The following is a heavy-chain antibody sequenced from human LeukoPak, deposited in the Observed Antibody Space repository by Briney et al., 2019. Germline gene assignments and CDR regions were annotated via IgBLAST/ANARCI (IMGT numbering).Heavy chain of an antibody. V-gene: IGHV3-30*02. D-gene: IGHD3-3*01. CDR3: AKDRSSGSETSHYYYYMDV. CDR1: GFTFSSYA. Sequence: GGSLRLSCTASGFTFSSYAMHWVRQAPGKGLEWVAFIRYDGSNKYYADSVKGRFTISRDNSKNTLYLQMNSLRAEDTAVYCCAKDRSSGSETSHYYYYMDVWGKGTTVTASS. CDR2: IRYDGSNK. J-gene: IGHJ6*03.